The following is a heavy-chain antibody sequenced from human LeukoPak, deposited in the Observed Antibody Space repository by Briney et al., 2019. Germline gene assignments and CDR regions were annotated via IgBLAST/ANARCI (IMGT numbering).Heavy chain of an antibody. D-gene: IGHD3-10*01. CDR2: TYFSGST. CDR1: GGSISSDY. V-gene: IGHV4-59*12. J-gene: IGHJ4*02. CDR3: STGMLRGLAPVFLDY. Sequence: SETLSLTCTVSGGSISSDYWSWIRQPPGKGLEWSGYTYFSGSTNYNPSLKSRVTISVDTSKNQFSLNLRSVTAADTAVYYCSTGMLRGLAPVFLDYWGQGTLVSVSS.